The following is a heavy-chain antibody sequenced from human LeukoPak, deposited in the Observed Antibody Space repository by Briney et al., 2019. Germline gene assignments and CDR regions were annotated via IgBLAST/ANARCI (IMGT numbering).Heavy chain of an antibody. CDR3: AREPKYSSGWQPFDY. Sequence: PSETLSLTCAVYGGSFSGYYWSWIRQPPGKGLEWIGEINHSGSTNYNPSFKSRVTISVDTSKNQFSLKLSSVTAADTAVYYCAREPKYSSGWQPFDYWGQGTLVTVSS. CDR1: GGSFSGYY. V-gene: IGHV4-34*01. D-gene: IGHD6-19*01. J-gene: IGHJ4*02. CDR2: INHSGST.